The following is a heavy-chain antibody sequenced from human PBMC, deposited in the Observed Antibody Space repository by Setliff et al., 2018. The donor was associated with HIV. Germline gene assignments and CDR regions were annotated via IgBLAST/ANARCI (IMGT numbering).Heavy chain of an antibody. V-gene: IGHV4-31*01. CDR1: GGSISSGGYY. J-gene: IGHJ3*02. CDR3: ARAWELLYAFDI. D-gene: IGHD1-26*01. Sequence: SETLSLTCTVSGGSISSGGYYWSWIRQHPGKGLEWIGYIYYSGSTYYNPSLKSLVTISVDTSKNQFSLKLSSVTAADTAVYYCARAWELLYAFDIWGQGTMVTVSS. CDR2: IYYSGST.